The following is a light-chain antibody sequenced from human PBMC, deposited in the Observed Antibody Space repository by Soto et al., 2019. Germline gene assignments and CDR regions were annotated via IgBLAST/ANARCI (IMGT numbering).Light chain of an antibody. CDR2: TAS. CDR3: QKTNTFPIT. V-gene: IGKV1-12*01. CDR1: QYIGTW. Sequence: IQMTQSPSSVSASIGDTVTIAFRASQYIGTWLAWYQQKPGKAPKLLIHTASTLQSGVPSRFRGSGSGTQFTLTISSLQPEDFATYYCQKTNTFPITFGQGTRLENK. J-gene: IGKJ5*01.